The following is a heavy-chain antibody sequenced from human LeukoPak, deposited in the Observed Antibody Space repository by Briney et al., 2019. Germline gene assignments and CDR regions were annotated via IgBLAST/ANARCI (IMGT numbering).Heavy chain of an antibody. CDR2: ISSSSSYI. J-gene: IGHJ4*02. CDR3: ARALVRGVLDY. V-gene: IGHV3-21*01. CDR1: GFTFSSYS. D-gene: IGHD3-10*01. Sequence: GGSLRLSCAASGFTFSSYSMNWVRQAPGKGLEWVSSISSSSSYIYYADSVKGLFTISRDNAKNSLYLQMNSLRAEDTAVYYCARALVRGVLDYWGQGTLVTVSS.